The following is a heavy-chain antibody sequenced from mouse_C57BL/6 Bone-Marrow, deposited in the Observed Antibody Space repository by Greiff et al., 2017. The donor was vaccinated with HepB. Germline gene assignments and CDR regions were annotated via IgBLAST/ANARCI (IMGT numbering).Heavy chain of an antibody. CDR3: ARWDWRNY. CDR1: GYTFTDYY. D-gene: IGHD4-1*01. J-gene: IGHJ2*01. CDR2: INPYNGGT. V-gene: IGHV1-19*01. Sequence: SGPVLVKPGASVKMSCKASGYTFTDYYMNWVKQSHGKSLEWIGVINPYNGGTSYNQKFKGKATLTVDKSSSTAYMELNSLTSEDSAVYYCARWDWRNYWGQGTTLTVSS.